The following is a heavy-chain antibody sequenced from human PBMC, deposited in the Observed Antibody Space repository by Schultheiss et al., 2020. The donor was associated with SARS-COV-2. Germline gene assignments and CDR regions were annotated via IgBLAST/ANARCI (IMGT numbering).Heavy chain of an antibody. CDR2: IYWDDDK. D-gene: IGHD2-21*01. Sequence: SGPTLVKPTQTLTLTCTFSGFSLNTRGVGVGWFRQPPGKALEWLALIYWDDDKRYSPSLKSRLTITKDTSKNQVVLTMTNMDPVDTATYYCAHLGEGYYYYGMDVWGQGTTVTVSS. J-gene: IGHJ6*02. CDR1: GFSLNTRGVG. CDR3: AHLGEGYYYYGMDV. V-gene: IGHV2-5*02.